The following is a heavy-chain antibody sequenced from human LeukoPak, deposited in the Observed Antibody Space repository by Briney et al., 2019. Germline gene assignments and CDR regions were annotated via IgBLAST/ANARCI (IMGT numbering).Heavy chain of an antibody. CDR2: ISSSSSYI. CDR1: GFTFSTYS. V-gene: IGHV3-21*01. D-gene: IGHD3-9*01. J-gene: IGHJ4*02. Sequence: GGTLRLSCAASGFTFSTYSMNWVRQAPGKGLEWVSSISSSSSYIYYADSVKGRFTISRDNAKNSLYMQMNSLRAEDTAVYYCATDFTGYQNVDYWGQGTLVTVSS. CDR3: ATDFTGYQNVDY.